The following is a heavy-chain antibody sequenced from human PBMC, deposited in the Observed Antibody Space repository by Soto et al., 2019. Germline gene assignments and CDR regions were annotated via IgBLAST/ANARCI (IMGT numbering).Heavy chain of an antibody. V-gene: IGHV1-2*04. CDR1: GYTFTGYY. Sequence: ASVKVSCKASGYTFTGYYMHWVRQAPGQGLEWMGWINPNSGGTNYAQKFQGWVTMTRNTSISTAYMELSSLRSDDTAVYYCARTTTRPGIAVFRKYYYYGMDVWGQGTTVTVSS. CDR2: INPNSGGT. CDR3: ARTTTRPGIAVFRKYYYYGMDV. D-gene: IGHD6-19*01. J-gene: IGHJ6*02.